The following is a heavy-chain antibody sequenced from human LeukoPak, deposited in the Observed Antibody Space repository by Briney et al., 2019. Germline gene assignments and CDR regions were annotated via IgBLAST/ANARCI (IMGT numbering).Heavy chain of an antibody. V-gene: IGHV3-30*18. J-gene: IGHJ4*02. CDR2: ISYDGSNK. Sequence: PGGSLRLSCAASGFTFSSYGMHWVRQAPGKGLEWVAVISYDGSNKYYADSVKGRFTISRDNSKNTLYLQMNSLRAEDTAVYYCAKDHKGFYGSGTPSRFDYWGQGTLVTVSS. D-gene: IGHD3-10*01. CDR3: AKDHKGFYGSGTPSRFDY. CDR1: GFTFSSYG.